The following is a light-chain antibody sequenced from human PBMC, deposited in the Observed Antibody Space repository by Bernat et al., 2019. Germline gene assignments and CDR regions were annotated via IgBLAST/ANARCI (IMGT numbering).Light chain of an antibody. CDR2: KSN. V-gene: IGLV1-44*01. CDR3: AAWDDSLNAVL. CDR1: SSNIGSNN. Sequence: QSVVTQAPSASGTPGQRVTISCSGSSSNIGSNNVNWYQQLPGTAPKLLIYKSNQRPSGVPDRFSGSKSGTPASLAISGLQSEDEADYHCAAWDDSLNAVLFGGGTRLTVL. J-gene: IGLJ2*01.